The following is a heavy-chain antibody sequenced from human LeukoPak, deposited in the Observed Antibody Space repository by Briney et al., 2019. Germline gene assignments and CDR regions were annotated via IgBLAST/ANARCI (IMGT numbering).Heavy chain of an antibody. CDR1: GFTFSNSA. Sequence: PGGSLRLSCAASGFTFSNSAMSWVRQAPGKGLEWVSTLSGITTYYADSVKGRFTISRDNSKNTLYLQMNSLRAEDTAVYYCAKGIYSSGWSYFDYWGHGTLVTVSS. V-gene: IGHV3-23*01. CDR2: LSGITT. D-gene: IGHD6-19*01. J-gene: IGHJ4*01. CDR3: AKGIYSSGWSYFDY.